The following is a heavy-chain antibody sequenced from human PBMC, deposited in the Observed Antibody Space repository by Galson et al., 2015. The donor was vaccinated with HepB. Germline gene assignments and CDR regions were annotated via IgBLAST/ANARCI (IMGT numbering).Heavy chain of an antibody. CDR1: GFTFSSYA. CDR3: AKDPYYYGSGSYSFDF. Sequence: SLRLSCAASGFTFSSYAMSWVRQAPGKGLEWVSATSGSGGSTYYADSVRGRFTISRDNSKNTLYLQVDNLRPEDKAVYYCAKDPYYYGSGSYSFDFWGQGTLVTVSS. D-gene: IGHD3-10*01. J-gene: IGHJ4*02. CDR2: TSGSGGST. V-gene: IGHV3-23*01.